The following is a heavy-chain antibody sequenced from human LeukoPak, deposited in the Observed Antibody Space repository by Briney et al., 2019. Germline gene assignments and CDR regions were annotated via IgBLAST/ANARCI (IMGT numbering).Heavy chain of an antibody. V-gene: IGHV3-30-3*01. J-gene: IGHJ4*02. Sequence: GGSLRLSCAASGFTLSTYAMHWVRQAPGKGLEWVAGVSYDGTHIYYADSVKGRSTISRDSSKNTLYLQMNSLRTEDTAVYYCARGTGAQSGYDFLFDYWGQGTLVTVSS. CDR3: ARGTGAQSGYDFLFDY. CDR1: GFTLSTYA. CDR2: VSYDGTHI. D-gene: IGHD5-12*01.